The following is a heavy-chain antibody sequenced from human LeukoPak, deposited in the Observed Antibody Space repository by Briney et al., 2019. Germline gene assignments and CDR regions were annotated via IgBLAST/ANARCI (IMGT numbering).Heavy chain of an antibody. V-gene: IGHV1-18*01. CDR2: ISAYNGNT. CDR3: ARDGPYSSSYYFDY. Sequence: ASVKVSCKASGYTFRSYGITWVRQAPGQGPEWMGWISAYNGNTNYAQNLQGRVTMTTDTSTSTAYMDLRSLRSDDTAVYCCARDGPYSSSYYFDYWGQGTLVTVSS. CDR1: GYTFRSYG. J-gene: IGHJ4*02. D-gene: IGHD6-6*01.